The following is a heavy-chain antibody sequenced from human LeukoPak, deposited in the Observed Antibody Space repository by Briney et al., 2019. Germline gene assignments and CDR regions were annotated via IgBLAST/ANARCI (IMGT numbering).Heavy chain of an antibody. CDR1: GGSVSDSYY. V-gene: IGHV4-61*01. CDR3: AREGYYDSSGYNWFDP. D-gene: IGHD3-22*01. J-gene: IGHJ5*02. CDR2: IYYSGST. Sequence: SETLSLTCTVSGGSVSDSYYWSWIRQPPGKGLEWIGYIYYSGSTNYNPSLKSRVTISLDTSKNQFSLKLSSVTAADTAVYYCAREGYYDSSGYNWFDPWGQGTLVTVSS.